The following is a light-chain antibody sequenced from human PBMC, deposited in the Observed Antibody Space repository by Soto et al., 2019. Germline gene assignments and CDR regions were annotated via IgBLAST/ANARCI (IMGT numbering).Light chain of an antibody. V-gene: IGLV7-43*01. Sequence: QTVVTQEPSLTVSPGGTVTLTCALNTGAVNSGYYASWFQQRSGQVPRSLIYKTDNRHSRTPARFSGSLFGGKAALTLSGALPEDEADYYCLLYNNGVQYFGGGTKLTVL. CDR1: TGAVNSGYY. J-gene: IGLJ2*01. CDR3: LLYNNGVQY. CDR2: KTD.